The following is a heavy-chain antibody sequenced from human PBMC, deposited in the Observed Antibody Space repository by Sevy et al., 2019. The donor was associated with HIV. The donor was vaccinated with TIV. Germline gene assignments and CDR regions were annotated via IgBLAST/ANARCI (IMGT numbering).Heavy chain of an antibody. V-gene: IGHV3-23*01. D-gene: IGHD3-22*01. CDR1: GFTFSTYA. J-gene: IGHJ4*02. CDR3: TNHYDTGGRLDYFDY. Sequence: GESLKISCAASGFTFSTYAMSWVRQAPGKGLEWVSAISASGDTTYYADSGKGRFTISRDKSESTLYLQMNSLRAEDTAIYYCTNHYDTGGRLDYFDYWGQGTLVTVSS. CDR2: ISASGDTT.